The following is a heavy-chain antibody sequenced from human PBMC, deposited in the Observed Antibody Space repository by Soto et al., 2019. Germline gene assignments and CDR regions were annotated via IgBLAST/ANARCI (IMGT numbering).Heavy chain of an antibody. CDR2: ISGSGGSK. CDR3: ARDEKGYDFWSGYSHYYGMDV. J-gene: IGHJ6*02. D-gene: IGHD3-3*01. CDR1: GFTFSSYA. Sequence: GGSLRLSCAASGFTFSSYAMSWVRQAPGKGLEWVSAISGSGGSKYYVDSVKGRFTISRDNAKNSLYLQMNSLRAEDTAVYYCARDEKGYDFWSGYSHYYGMDVWGQGTTVTVSS. V-gene: IGHV3-23*01.